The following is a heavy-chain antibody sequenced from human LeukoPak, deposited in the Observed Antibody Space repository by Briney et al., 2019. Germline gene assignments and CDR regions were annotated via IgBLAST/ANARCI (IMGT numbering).Heavy chain of an antibody. CDR1: GFTFSSYP. V-gene: IGHV3-23*01. Sequence: GGSLRLSCVVSGFTFSSYPMSWVSQAPGKGLEWVSVISESGDVAHYADSMKDRFTISRDNTKNTLNLQMNGLRDEDTAIYYCARDSSHYLGSSDYWGQGALVTVSS. CDR2: ISESGDVA. D-gene: IGHD6-6*01. CDR3: ARDSSHYLGSSDY. J-gene: IGHJ4*02.